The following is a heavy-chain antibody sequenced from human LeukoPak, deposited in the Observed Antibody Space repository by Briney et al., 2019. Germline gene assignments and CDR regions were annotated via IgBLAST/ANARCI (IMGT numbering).Heavy chain of an antibody. Sequence: SQTLSLPCTVSSGSISSGDHYCNWIRQHPEKGLEWIGNIYYSGSTYYNPSLKSRVTISVDTSKNQFSLKLSSVSAADTAVYYCARSLGYCSSTTCHPEWFDPWGQGTLVTVSS. V-gene: IGHV4-31*03. J-gene: IGHJ5*02. CDR2: IYYSGST. CDR3: ARSLGYCSSTTCHPEWFDP. D-gene: IGHD2-2*01. CDR1: SGSISSGDHY.